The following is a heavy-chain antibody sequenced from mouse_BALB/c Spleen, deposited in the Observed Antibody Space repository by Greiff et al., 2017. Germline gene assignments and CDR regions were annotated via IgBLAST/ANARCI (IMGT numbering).Heavy chain of an antibody. V-gene: IGHV5-6*01. Sequence: EVHLVESGGDLVKPGGSLKLSCAASGFTFSSYGMSWVRQTPDKRLEWVATISSGGSYTYYPDSVKGRFTISRDNAKNTLYLQMSSLKSEDTAMYYCARTPLPYWYFDVWGAGTTVTVSS. CDR1: GFTFSSYG. CDR2: ISSGGSYT. CDR3: ARTPLPYWYFDV. J-gene: IGHJ1*01.